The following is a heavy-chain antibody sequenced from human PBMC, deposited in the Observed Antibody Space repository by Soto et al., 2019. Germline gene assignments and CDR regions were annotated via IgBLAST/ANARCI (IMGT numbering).Heavy chain of an antibody. J-gene: IGHJ6*03. Sequence: GTSVKLSCKASGCTFSSYTISWVRQAPKQGLEWMGRIIPILGIANYAQKFQGRVTITADKSTSTAYMELSSLRSEDTAVYYCASYTVTNYYYYYMDVWGKGTTVTVSS. V-gene: IGHV1-69*02. CDR2: IIPILGIA. CDR1: GCTFSSYT. D-gene: IGHD4-17*01. CDR3: ASYTVTNYYYYYMDV.